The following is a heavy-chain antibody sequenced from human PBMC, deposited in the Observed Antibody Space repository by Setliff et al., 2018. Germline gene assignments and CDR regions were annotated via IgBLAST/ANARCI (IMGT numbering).Heavy chain of an antibody. V-gene: IGHV3-74*01. CDR1: GLTLSHYW. D-gene: IGHD1-26*01. J-gene: IGHJ3*02. CDR2: INFDGSST. Sequence: PGESLKISCEASGLTLSHYWMLWVRQGTGKGLVWVSYINFDGSSTNYADSVKGRFTISRDNAKNTLYLQMNRLRAEDTAVYYCTRDWGEAGSTNAFDIWGQGTVVTVSS. CDR3: TRDWGEAGSTNAFDI.